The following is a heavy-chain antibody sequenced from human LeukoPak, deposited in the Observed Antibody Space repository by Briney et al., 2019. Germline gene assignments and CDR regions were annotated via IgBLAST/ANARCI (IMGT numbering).Heavy chain of an antibody. V-gene: IGHV4-59*01. D-gene: IGHD1-26*01. CDR1: GGSISSYY. CDR3: ARTRGATLFDY. Sequence: SETLSLTCTVSGGSISSYYWSWIRQPPGKGLEWIGYIYYSGSTNYNPSLKSRVTISVDTSKNQFSLKLSSVTAADTAVYYCARTRGATLFDYWGQGTLVTVSP. J-gene: IGHJ4*02. CDR2: IYYSGST.